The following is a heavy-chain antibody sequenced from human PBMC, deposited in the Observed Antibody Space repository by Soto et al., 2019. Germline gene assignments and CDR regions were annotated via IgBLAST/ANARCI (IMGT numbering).Heavy chain of an antibody. J-gene: IGHJ4*02. CDR2: IIPLYGTV. V-gene: IGHV1-69*06. D-gene: IGHD3-10*01. CDR3: ARERVIRGVIPSHFGL. CDR1: GGTFNSYG. Sequence: QAHLAQSGAEVKKPGSSVTVSCKASGGTFNSYGISWVRQAPGQGLDWMGVIIPLYGTVNYAQKFQGRVSITADKSTSTAYMDLNSLRSDDTAVYYCARERVIRGVIPSHFGLWGRGTLVTVSS.